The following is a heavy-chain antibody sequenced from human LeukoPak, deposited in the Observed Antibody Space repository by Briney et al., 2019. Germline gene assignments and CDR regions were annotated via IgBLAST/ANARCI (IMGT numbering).Heavy chain of an antibody. J-gene: IGHJ5*02. D-gene: IGHD2-2*01. V-gene: IGHV1-8*01. CDR1: GFTFTSYD. CDR2: MNPNNGNT. CDR3: ARLKVGYCSSTSCYPPNWFDP. Sequence: ASVKVSCKASGFTFTSYDINWVRQATGQGLEWMGWMNPNNGNTGYAQKFQGRVTMTRDTSISTAYMELRSLRSEDTAVYYCARLKVGYCSSTSCYPPNWFDPWGQGTLVTVSS.